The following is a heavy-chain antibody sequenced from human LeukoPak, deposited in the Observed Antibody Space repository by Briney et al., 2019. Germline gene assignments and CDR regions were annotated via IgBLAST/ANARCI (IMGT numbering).Heavy chain of an antibody. CDR2: VYYSGST. D-gene: IGHD3-16*01. V-gene: IGHV4-59*01. Sequence: SETLSLTCTVPGGSISSYYWSWIRQPPGKGLEWIGYVYYSGSTNYNPSLKSRVTILVDTSKNQFSLKLTSVTTADTAVYYCARGQGVNYFDYWGQGTLVTVSS. CDR1: GGSISSYY. CDR3: ARGQGVNYFDY. J-gene: IGHJ4*02.